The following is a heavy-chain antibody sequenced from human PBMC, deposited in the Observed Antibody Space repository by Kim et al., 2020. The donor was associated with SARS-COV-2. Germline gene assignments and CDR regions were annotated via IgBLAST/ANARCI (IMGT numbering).Heavy chain of an antibody. Sequence: GGSLRLSCAASGFTFSGSAMHWVRQASGKGLEWVARIGSKPNTYATAYAASGKGRFTISRDDSENTTYLQMNSLKTEDTAVYYCTKLDDSGDRRFDSWGQGTLVTVSS. D-gene: IGHD4-17*01. CDR1: GFTFSGSA. J-gene: IGHJ4*02. CDR2: IGSKPNTYAT. CDR3: TKLDDSGDRRFDS. V-gene: IGHV3-73*01.